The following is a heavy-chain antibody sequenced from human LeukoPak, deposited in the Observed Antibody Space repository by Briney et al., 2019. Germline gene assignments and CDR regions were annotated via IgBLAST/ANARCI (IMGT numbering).Heavy chain of an antibody. Sequence: GGSLRLSCAASGFTVSSNYMNWVRQIPGRGLEWVSVTYSDGNTYYADSVKGRFTVSRDNSKNTLYLQMNSLRAEDTAVYYCARDGGSGWYDHWGQGTLVTVSS. CDR2: TYSDGNT. D-gene: IGHD6-19*01. J-gene: IGHJ4*02. CDR1: GFTVSSNY. V-gene: IGHV3-66*01. CDR3: ARDGGSGWYDH.